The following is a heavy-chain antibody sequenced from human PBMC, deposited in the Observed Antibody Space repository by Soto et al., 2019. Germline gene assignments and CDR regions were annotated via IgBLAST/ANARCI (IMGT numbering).Heavy chain of an antibody. CDR2: IYYSGST. V-gene: IGHV4-59*01. Sequence: SETLALTCTVSGGSIGSYYWCWIRQPPGKGLEWIGYIYYSGSTNYNPSLKSRVTISVDTSKNQFSLKLSSVTAADTAVYYCARSLRQYYYYYYTDFWGKGTTVTVSS. D-gene: IGHD3-16*02. CDR1: GGSIGSYY. CDR3: ARSLRQYYYYYYTDF. J-gene: IGHJ6*03.